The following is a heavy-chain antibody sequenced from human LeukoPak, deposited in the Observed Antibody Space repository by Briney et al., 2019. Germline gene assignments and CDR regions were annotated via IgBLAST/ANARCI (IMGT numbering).Heavy chain of an antibody. V-gene: IGHV3-23*01. Sequence: GGSLRLSCAGTGITVSGNYMSWVRQAPGKGLEWVSAISGSGGSTYYADSVKGRFTISRDNSKNTLYPQMNSLRAEDTAVYYCAKDIGEYSSGRGAWGNWGQGTLVTVSS. J-gene: IGHJ4*02. D-gene: IGHD6-19*01. CDR2: ISGSGGST. CDR3: AKDIGEYSSGRGAWGN. CDR1: GITVSGNY.